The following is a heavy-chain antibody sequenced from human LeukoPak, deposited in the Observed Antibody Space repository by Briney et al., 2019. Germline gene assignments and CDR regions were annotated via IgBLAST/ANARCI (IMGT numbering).Heavy chain of an antibody. D-gene: IGHD2-15*01. V-gene: IGHV3-21*01. CDR2: ISSSSSYI. CDR3: ARDVGYCSGGSCFQYYFDY. J-gene: IGHJ4*02. CDR1: GFTFSSYS. Sequence: PGGSLRLSCAASGFTFSSYSMNWVRQAPGKGLEWVSPISSSSSYIHYADSVKGRFTISRDNAKNSLYLQMNSLRAEDTAVYYCARDVGYCSGGSCFQYYFDYWGQGTLVTVSS.